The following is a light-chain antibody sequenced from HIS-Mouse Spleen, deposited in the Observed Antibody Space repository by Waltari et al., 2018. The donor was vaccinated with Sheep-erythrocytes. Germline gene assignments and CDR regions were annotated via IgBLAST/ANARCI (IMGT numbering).Light chain of an antibody. CDR3: KQYGSSPPWT. V-gene: IGKV3-20*01. CDR2: GAS. Sequence: EIVLTQSPGTLSLSPGERATLSCRASQSVSSSYLAWYQQKLGQAPRLLIYGASSRATGIPERVRGSGSRTDFTLTISRLEPEDFAVYYCKQYGSSPPWTFGQGPKVEIK. J-gene: IGKJ1*01. CDR1: QSVSSSY.